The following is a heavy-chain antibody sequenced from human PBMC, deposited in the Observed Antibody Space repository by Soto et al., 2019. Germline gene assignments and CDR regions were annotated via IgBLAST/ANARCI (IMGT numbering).Heavy chain of an antibody. CDR3: AREEAKMVLQALYYYYGMDV. V-gene: IGHV3-21*01. J-gene: IGHJ6*02. CDR2: IIRSSSYI. D-gene: IGHD2-8*01. Sequence: EVQLVESGGGLVKPGGSLRLSCAASGFTFTKYSMNWVRQAPGKGLEWVSYIIRSSSYIYYAESVKGRFTISRDNVKNSLYLQMNSLIAEDTAVYYCAREEAKMVLQALYYYYGMDVWGQGTTVTVSS. CDR1: GFTFTKYS.